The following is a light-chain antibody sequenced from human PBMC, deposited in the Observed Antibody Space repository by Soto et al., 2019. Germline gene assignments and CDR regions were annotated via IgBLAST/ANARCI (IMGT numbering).Light chain of an antibody. V-gene: IGKV1-5*03. Sequence: DIQMTQSPSTLSASVGDRVTITCRASQSISTWLAWYQQEPGKAPKLLIHKASSLQSGVPSRFSGSGSGTDFTLTISSLQPDDFATYYCQQYNSYSPTFGQGPRVEIK. CDR2: KAS. J-gene: IGKJ1*01. CDR3: QQYNSYSPT. CDR1: QSISTW.